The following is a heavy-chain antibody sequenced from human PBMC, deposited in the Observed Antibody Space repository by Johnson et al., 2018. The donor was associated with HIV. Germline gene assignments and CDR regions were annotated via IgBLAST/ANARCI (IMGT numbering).Heavy chain of an antibody. CDR2: IGTAGDT. CDR1: GFTFSSYD. V-gene: IGHV3-13*01. Sequence: VQLVESGGGLVKPGGSLRLSCAASGFTFSSYDMHWVRQATGKGLEWVSAIGTAGDTYYPGSVKGRFTISRENAKNSLYLQMNSLRAGDTAVYYCARGERFGGTQEAVDSWGQGTMVTVSS. J-gene: IGHJ3*02. CDR3: ARGERFGGTQEAVDS. D-gene: IGHD1-26*01.